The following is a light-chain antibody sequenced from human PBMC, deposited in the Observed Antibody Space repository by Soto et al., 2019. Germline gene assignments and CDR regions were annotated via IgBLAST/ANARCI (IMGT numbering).Light chain of an antibody. Sequence: DIQMTQSPTSLSASVGDRVTITCRASQDIRNELGWYQQKPGKAPKRLIYAASSLPSGVPSRFSGSGSGTEFTLTISTLQTEDFATYYCLQHYGYPLTFGGGTKVEIK. CDR3: LQHYGYPLT. CDR2: AAS. J-gene: IGKJ4*01. V-gene: IGKV1-17*01. CDR1: QDIRNE.